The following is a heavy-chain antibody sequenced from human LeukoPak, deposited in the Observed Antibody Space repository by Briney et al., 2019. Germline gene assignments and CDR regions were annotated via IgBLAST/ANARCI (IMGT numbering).Heavy chain of an antibody. CDR3: ALSSGWYKLDY. CDR2: IYHSGSI. CDR1: GGSISSSSYY. Sequence: KPSETLSLTCTVSGGSISSSSYYWGWIRQPPGKGLEWIGEIYHSGSINYNPSLKSRVTLSVDKSKNQFSLKLSSVTAADTAVYYCALSSGWYKLDYWGQGTLVTVSS. V-gene: IGHV4-39*07. D-gene: IGHD6-19*01. J-gene: IGHJ4*02.